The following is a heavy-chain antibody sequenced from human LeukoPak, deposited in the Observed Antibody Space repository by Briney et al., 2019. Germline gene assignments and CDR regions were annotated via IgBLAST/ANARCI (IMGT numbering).Heavy chain of an antibody. V-gene: IGHV1-18*01. CDR1: GYTFTSYG. Sequence: ASVKVSCKASGYTFTSYGISWVRQAPGQGLEWMGWISAYNGNTNYAQKIQGRVTMTTDTSTSTAYMELRSLRSDDTAVYYCARAGYCSGGSCFGGLYYYYYMDVWGKGTTVTVSS. CDR2: ISAYNGNT. D-gene: IGHD2-15*01. J-gene: IGHJ6*03. CDR3: ARAGYCSGGSCFGGLYYYYYMDV.